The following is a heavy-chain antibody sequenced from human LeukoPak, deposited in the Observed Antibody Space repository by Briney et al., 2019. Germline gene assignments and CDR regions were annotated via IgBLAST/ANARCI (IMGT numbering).Heavy chain of an antibody. Sequence: SQTLSLTCTVSGGSISNGDYYWSWIRQHPGKGLEWIGYIYYSGSTYYNPSLKSRVAISVDTSQSQFSLKLSSVTAADTAVYYCARADPYYDSSGPYYYGMDVWGQGTTVTVSS. D-gene: IGHD3-22*01. CDR2: IYYSGST. V-gene: IGHV4-30-4*08. J-gene: IGHJ6*02. CDR1: GGSISNGDYY. CDR3: ARADPYYDSSGPYYYGMDV.